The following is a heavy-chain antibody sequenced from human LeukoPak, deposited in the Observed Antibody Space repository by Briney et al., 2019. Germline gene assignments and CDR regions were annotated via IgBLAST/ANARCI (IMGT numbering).Heavy chain of an antibody. Sequence: GGSLRLSCAASGFTLSSYAMSWVRQAPGKGLEWVSSISASGGSTYYADSVKGRFTVSRDNSKNTLFLQMKSLRAEDTAAYYCAKDLGRDGSEIFDYWGQGTLVTVSS. V-gene: IGHV3-23*01. J-gene: IGHJ4*02. CDR2: ISASGGST. CDR3: AKDLGRDGSEIFDY. D-gene: IGHD5-24*01. CDR1: GFTLSSYA.